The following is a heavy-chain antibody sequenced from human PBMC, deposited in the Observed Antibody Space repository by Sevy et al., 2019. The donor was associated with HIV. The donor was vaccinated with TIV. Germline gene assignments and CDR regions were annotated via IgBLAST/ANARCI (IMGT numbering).Heavy chain of an antibody. CDR2: FSGSGVST. V-gene: IGHV3-23*01. J-gene: IGHJ3*02. D-gene: IGHD3-22*01. Sequence: GGSLRLSCAASGFTFSSYAMSWVRQAPGKGLEWVSAFSGSGVSTYYADSVKGRFTISRDNSKNTLYLQMNSLRAEDTAVYYCAKEYTYYYDTLDAFDIWGQGTMVTVSS. CDR3: AKEYTYYYDTLDAFDI. CDR1: GFTFSSYA.